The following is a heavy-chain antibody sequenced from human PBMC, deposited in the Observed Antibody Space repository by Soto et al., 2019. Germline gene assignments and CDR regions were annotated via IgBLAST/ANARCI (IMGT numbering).Heavy chain of an antibody. D-gene: IGHD3-16*01. CDR3: ARSRARDYASDY. V-gene: IGHV3-33*01. Sequence: GGSLRLSCAASGFTFSSYGMHWVRQAPGKGLEWVAVIWYDGSNKYYADSVKGRFTISRDNSKNTLYLQMNSLRAEDTAVYYCARSRARDYASDYWGLGALVTVSS. J-gene: IGHJ4*02. CDR1: GFTFSSYG. CDR2: IWYDGSNK.